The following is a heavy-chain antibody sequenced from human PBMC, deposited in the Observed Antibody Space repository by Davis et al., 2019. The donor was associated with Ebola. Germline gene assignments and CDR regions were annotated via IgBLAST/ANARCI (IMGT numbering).Heavy chain of an antibody. CDR2: ISAYNGNT. J-gene: IGHJ3*02. V-gene: IGHV1-18*04. D-gene: IGHD1-20*01. Sequence: ASVKVSCKASGYTFTGYYMRWVRQAPGQGLEWMGWISAYNGNTNYAQKLQGRVTMTTDTSTSTAYMELRSLRSDDTAVYYCARDNWNQRRAFDIWGQRTMVTVSS. CDR3: ARDNWNQRRAFDI. CDR1: GYTFTGYY.